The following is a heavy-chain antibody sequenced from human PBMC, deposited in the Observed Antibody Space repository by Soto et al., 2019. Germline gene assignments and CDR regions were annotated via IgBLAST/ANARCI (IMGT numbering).Heavy chain of an antibody. V-gene: IGHV4-61*01. CDR2: IYYSGTT. D-gene: IGHD3-3*02. J-gene: IGHJ4*02. Sequence: QLQLQESGPGLVKPSETLSLTCTGSGGSVRSGSYYWSWIRQPPGKGLEWLGYIYYSGTTNYNPSLKSRVTISVDTSKNQFSLKLSSVTAADTAVYYCARESLNLATFDYWGQGTLVTVSS. CDR3: ARESLNLATFDY. CDR1: GGSVRSGSYY.